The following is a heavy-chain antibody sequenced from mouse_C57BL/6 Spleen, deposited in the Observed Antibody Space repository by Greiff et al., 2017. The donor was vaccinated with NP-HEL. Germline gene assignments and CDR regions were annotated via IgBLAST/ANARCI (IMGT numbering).Heavy chain of an antibody. CDR1: GYAFTNYL. CDR3: ARYYYGSSYDYYAMDY. CDR2: INPGSGGT. J-gene: IGHJ4*01. Sequence: QVQLQQSGAELVRPGTSVKVSCKASGYAFTNYLIEWVKQRPGQGLEWIGVINPGSGGTNYNEKFKGKATLTADKSSSTAYMQLSSLTSEDSAVYFCARYYYGSSYDYYAMDYWGQGTSVTVSS. V-gene: IGHV1-54*01. D-gene: IGHD1-1*01.